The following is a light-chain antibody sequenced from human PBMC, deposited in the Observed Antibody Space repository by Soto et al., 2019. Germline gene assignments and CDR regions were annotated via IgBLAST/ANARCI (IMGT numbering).Light chain of an antibody. CDR2: DAS. CDR1: QSVSSY. J-gene: IGKJ5*01. V-gene: IGKV3-15*01. CDR3: QQYNTWTSIT. Sequence: RVMTQSPVTLSLSPWERATLSCRASQSVSSYLAWYQQKPGQAPRLLIYDASTRATGIPARFSGSGSGTEFTLTISSLQSEDFAVYYCQQYNTWTSITFGQGTRLEI.